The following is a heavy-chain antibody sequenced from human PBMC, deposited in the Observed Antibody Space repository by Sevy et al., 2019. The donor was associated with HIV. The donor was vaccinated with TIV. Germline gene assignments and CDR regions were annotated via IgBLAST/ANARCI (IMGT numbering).Heavy chain of an antibody. Sequence: GGSLRLSCAASGFTFSSYAMHWVRQAPGKGLEWVAVISYDGSNKYYADSVKGRFTISRDKSKNTLYLQMNSLRAEDTAVYYCARDRSKGEQQLNYWGQGTLVTVSS. V-gene: IGHV3-30-3*01. CDR1: GFTFSSYA. J-gene: IGHJ4*02. D-gene: IGHD6-13*01. CDR2: ISYDGSNK. CDR3: ARDRSKGEQQLNY.